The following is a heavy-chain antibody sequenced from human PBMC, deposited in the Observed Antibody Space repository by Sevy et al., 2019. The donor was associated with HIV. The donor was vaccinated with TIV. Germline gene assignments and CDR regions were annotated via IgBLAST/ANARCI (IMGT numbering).Heavy chain of an antibody. Sequence: ASVKVSCKVSGYTLTKLSMHWVRQAPGKGLECMGRFDPEDGETIFAQKFQGRVTMTEDTSTDTAYMELSSLRSEDTAVYYCAAAREYYEDSSGYLDYWGQGTLVTVSS. V-gene: IGHV1-24*01. CDR2: FDPEDGET. J-gene: IGHJ4*02. D-gene: IGHD3-22*01. CDR1: GYTLTKLS. CDR3: AAAREYYEDSSGYLDY.